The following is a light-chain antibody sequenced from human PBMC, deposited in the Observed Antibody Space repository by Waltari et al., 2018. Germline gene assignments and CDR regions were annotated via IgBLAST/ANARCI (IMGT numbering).Light chain of an antibody. CDR3: QQYNSYSNT. CDR1: QNIKTS. CDR2: KAS. J-gene: IGKJ2*01. V-gene: IGKV1-5*03. Sequence: DIQMTQSPSTLSASVGARVTITCRASQNIKTSLAWYQQKPGKAPKLLVDKASSLEEGVPSRFSGSGSGTEFTLIISGLHPDDFATYYCQQYNSYSNTFGQGTKVEIK.